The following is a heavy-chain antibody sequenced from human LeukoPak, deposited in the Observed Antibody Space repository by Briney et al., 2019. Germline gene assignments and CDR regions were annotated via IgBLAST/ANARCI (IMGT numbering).Heavy chain of an antibody. CDR2: ISYDGSNK. V-gene: IGHV3-30*18. CDR1: GFTFSSYG. CDR3: AKVSAGMGDVDY. D-gene: IGHD1-26*01. Sequence: GGSLRLSCAASGFTFSSYGMRWVRQAPGKGLEWVAVISYDGSNKYYADSVKGRFTISRDNSKNTLYLQMNSLRVEDTAVYYCAKVSAGMGDVDYWGQGTLVTVSS. J-gene: IGHJ4*02.